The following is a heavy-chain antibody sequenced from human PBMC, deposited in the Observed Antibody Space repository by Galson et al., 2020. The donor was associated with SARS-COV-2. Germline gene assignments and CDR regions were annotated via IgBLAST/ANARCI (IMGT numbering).Heavy chain of an antibody. CDR1: GFTFSTAW. CDR3: AIRFGGLGYMDV. J-gene: IGHJ6*04. D-gene: IGHD3-10*01. V-gene: IGHV3-15*01. CDR2: IKTRSDGETT. Sequence: GESLKISCAVPGFTFSTAWMIWVRQAPGKGLEWVGRIKTRSDGETTDYGAPVKGRFLISRDDSKDTLYLHMNSLRTEDTAVYYCAIRFGGLGYMDVWGKGTTVTVSS.